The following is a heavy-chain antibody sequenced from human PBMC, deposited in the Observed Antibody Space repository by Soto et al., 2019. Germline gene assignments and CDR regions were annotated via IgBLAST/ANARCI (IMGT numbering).Heavy chain of an antibody. J-gene: IGHJ5*02. Sequence: QVQLVQSGAVVKKPGSSVTVSCKASGGMFSDYTISWVRQAPGQGLEWMGGIIPIFGGPHYAQKFQGRVTITGEKPTSAVYLELRDLTSEDTAVYYWAKKGGGASIDFWRANWFDPWGQGTLVTVSS. CDR3: AKKGGGASIDFWRANWFDP. D-gene: IGHD3-3*01. V-gene: IGHV1-69*06. CDR1: GGMFSDYT. CDR2: IIPIFGGP.